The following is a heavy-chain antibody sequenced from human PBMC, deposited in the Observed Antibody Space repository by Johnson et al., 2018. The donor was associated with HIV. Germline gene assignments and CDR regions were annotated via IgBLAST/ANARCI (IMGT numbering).Heavy chain of an antibody. J-gene: IGHJ3*02. CDR1: GFAFSSYG. Sequence: QVQLVESGGGVVQPGGSLRLSCAASGFAFSSYGMHWVRQAPGKGLEWVSGISWNSGSIGYADSVKGRFTISRDNAKNSLYLQMNSLRAEDTAVYYCARDFKDSSSWYGAFDIWGQGTVVTVSS. V-gene: IGHV3-NL1*01. CDR2: ISWNSGSI. CDR3: ARDFKDSSSWYGAFDI. D-gene: IGHD6-13*01.